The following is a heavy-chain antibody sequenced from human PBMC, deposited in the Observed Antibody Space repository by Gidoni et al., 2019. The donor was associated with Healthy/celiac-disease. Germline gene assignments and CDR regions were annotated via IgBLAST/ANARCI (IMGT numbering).Heavy chain of an antibody. J-gene: IGHJ5*02. V-gene: IGHV4-31*03. CDR3: ARALDGSGSYLNWFDP. D-gene: IGHD3-10*01. Sequence: QVQLQESGPGLVKPSQTLSLTCTVSGGSISSGGYYWSWIRQHPGKGLEWIGYIYYSGSTYYNPSLKSRVTISVDTSKNQFSLKLSSVTAADTAVYYCARALDGSGSYLNWFDPWGQGTLVTVSS. CDR2: IYYSGST. CDR1: GGSISSGGYY.